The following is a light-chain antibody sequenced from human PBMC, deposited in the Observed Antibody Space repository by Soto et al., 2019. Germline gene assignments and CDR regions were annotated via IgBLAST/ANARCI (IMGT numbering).Light chain of an antibody. J-gene: IGLJ2*01. Sequence: QYVLTQPPSVSGAPGQRVTSSCTGSSSNIGAGYDIHWYQQLPGTAPKVLIYSYSNRPSGVPDRFSGSKSGTSASLAIAGLQAEDEADYYCQSYDTSLRVVFGGGTKLTVL. CDR1: SSNIGAGYD. CDR2: SYS. CDR3: QSYDTSLRVV. V-gene: IGLV1-40*01.